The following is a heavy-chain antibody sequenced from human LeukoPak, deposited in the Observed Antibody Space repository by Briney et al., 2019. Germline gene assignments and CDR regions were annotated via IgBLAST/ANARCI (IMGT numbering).Heavy chain of an antibody. J-gene: IGHJ4*02. CDR1: GFTFSSYA. V-gene: IGHV3-30-3*01. D-gene: IGHD3-10*01. Sequence: GGSLRLSCAASGFTFSSYAMHWVRQAPGKGLEWVAVISYDGSNKYYADSVKGRFTISRDNSKNTLYLQMNSLRAEDTAVYYCARDRASHFDYWGQGTLVTVSS. CDR3: ARDRASHFDY. CDR2: ISYDGSNK.